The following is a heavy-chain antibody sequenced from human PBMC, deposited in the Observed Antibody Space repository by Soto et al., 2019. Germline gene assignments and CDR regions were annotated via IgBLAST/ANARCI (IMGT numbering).Heavy chain of an antibody. CDR3: ARVLKGGTMVRGALAYYYYMDV. Sequence: GGSLRLSCAASGFTVSSNYMSWVRQAPGKGLEWVSVIYSGGSTYYADSVKGRFTISRDNSKNTLYLQMNSLRAEDTAVYYCARVLKGGTMVRGALAYYYYMDVWGKGTTVTVSS. J-gene: IGHJ6*03. D-gene: IGHD3-10*01. CDR2: IYSGGST. V-gene: IGHV3-66*01. CDR1: GFTVSSNY.